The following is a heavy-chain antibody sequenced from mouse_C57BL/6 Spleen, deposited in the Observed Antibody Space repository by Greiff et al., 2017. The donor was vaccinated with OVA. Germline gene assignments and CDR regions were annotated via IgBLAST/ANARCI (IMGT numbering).Heavy chain of an antibody. D-gene: IGHD1-1*01. CDR2: IDPSDSYT. J-gene: IGHJ4*01. Sequence: QVQLQQPGAELVKPGASVKLSCKASGYTFTSYWMQWVKQRPGQGLEWIGEIDPSDSYTNYNQKFKGKATLTVDTSSSTAYMQLSSLTSEDSAVYYCARTTVHYYAMDYWGQGTSVTVSS. CDR3: ARTTVHYYAMDY. CDR1: GYTFTSYW. V-gene: IGHV1-50*01.